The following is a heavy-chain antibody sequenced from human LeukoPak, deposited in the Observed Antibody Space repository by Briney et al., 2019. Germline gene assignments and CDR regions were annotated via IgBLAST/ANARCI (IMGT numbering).Heavy chain of an antibody. CDR2: ISEDGSTQ. J-gene: IGHJ3*02. CDR3: AKDPPTVMANAFHI. CDR1: GFTFRSYV. D-gene: IGHD5-18*01. Sequence: GGSLRLSCAVSGFTFRSYVMHWVRQAPGKGLQWVAVISEDGSTQFYADSVKGRFTISRDNSKNTLYLQMNSLRADDTAVYSCAKDPPTVMANAFHIWGQGTMVTVS. V-gene: IGHV3-30*18.